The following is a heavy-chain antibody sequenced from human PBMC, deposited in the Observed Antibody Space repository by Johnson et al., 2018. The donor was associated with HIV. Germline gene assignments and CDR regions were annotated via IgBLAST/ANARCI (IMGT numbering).Heavy chain of an antibody. V-gene: IGHV3-7*01. Sequence: VQLVESGGGLVQPGGSLRLSCAASRITFSRYWMTWVRHAPGKGLEWVANIKQDGSEKYYVDSVKGRFTISRDNAKNSLYLQMNRLRADDTAVYYCAGGRGWVTLNAFDMWGQGTLVTVSS. CDR2: IKQDGSEK. D-gene: IGHD4-23*01. J-gene: IGHJ3*02. CDR3: AGGRGWVTLNAFDM. CDR1: RITFSRYW.